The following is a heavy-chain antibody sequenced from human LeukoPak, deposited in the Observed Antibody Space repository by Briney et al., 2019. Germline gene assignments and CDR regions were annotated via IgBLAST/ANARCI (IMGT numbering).Heavy chain of an antibody. V-gene: IGHV3-7*01. Sequence: GGSLRLSCVASGFTFSSHWMSWVRQAPGKGLEWVANIKQDGSEKCYVDSVKGRFTISRDNARNSLYLQMNSLRAEDTAVYYCARDRWELLSNSYHYCGLDVWGQGTTVTVSS. CDR1: GFTFSSHW. D-gene: IGHD2-15*01. CDR3: ARDRWELLSNSYHYCGLDV. CDR2: IKQDGSEK. J-gene: IGHJ6*02.